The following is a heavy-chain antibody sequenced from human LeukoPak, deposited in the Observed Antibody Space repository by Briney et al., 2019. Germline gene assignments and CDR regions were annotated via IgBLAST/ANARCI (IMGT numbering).Heavy chain of an antibody. V-gene: IGHV4-39*01. CDR3: ATRISWYRGFDY. Sequence: SETLSLTCTVSGGSISSSSYYWGWIRQPPGKGLEWIGSIYYSGSTYYNPSLKSRVTISVDTSKNQFSLKLSSVTAADTAVYYCATRISWYRGFDYWGQGTLVTVSS. D-gene: IGHD6-13*01. J-gene: IGHJ4*02. CDR1: GGSISSSSYY. CDR2: IYYSGST.